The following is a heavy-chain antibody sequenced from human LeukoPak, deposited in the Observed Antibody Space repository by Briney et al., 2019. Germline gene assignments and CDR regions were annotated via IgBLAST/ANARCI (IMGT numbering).Heavy chain of an antibody. CDR3: AKEKYCSVGSCYSLVDY. CDR1: GFTFSSYA. V-gene: IGHV3-23*01. J-gene: IGHJ4*02. CDR2: ISASGGST. Sequence: GGSLRLSCAASGFTFSSYAMSWVRQAPGKGLEWVSVISASGGSTYYADSVKGRFTISRDNSKSTLYLQMNSLRAEDTAVYYCAKEKYCSVGSCYSLVDYWGQGTLVTVSS. D-gene: IGHD2-15*01.